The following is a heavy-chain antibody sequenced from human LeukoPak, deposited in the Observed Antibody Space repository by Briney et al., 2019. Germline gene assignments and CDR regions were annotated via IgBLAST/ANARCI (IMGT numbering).Heavy chain of an antibody. J-gene: IGHJ6*02. CDR1: GFTFSSHA. D-gene: IGHD4-17*01. V-gene: IGHV3-64*01. CDR3: ARASVTSWKYDMDV. Sequence: PGGSLRLACVASGFTFSSHAMHWVRQAPGKGLEYVSVVSSNGGTTYYASSVKGRFTTSRDNSKNTLYLQMGSLRPEDMSVYYCARASVTSWKYDMDVWGQGTTVTVSS. CDR2: VSSNGGTT.